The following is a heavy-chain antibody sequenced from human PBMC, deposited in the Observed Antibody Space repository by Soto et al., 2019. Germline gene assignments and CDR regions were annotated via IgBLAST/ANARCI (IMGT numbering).Heavy chain of an antibody. Sequence: GGSLRLSCAASGFTFSSYGMHWVRQAPGKGLEWVAVIWYDGSNKYYADSVKGRFTISRDNSKNTLYLQMNSLRAEDTAVYYCASYYDILTGSASNSSWGQGPLVTVSS. CDR1: GFTFSSYG. D-gene: IGHD3-9*01. V-gene: IGHV3-33*01. CDR3: ASYYDILTGSASNSS. CDR2: IWYDGSNK. J-gene: IGHJ4*02.